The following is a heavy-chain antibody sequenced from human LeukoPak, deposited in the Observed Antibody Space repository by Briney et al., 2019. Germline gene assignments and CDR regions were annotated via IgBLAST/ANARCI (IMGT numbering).Heavy chain of an antibody. CDR3: ARDMYIVVVPAAITTGFEDY. V-gene: IGHV3-7*01. CDR2: IKQDGSEK. Sequence: GGSLRLSCAASGFTFSSYWMSWVRQAPGKGLEWVANIKQDGSEKYYVDSVKGRFTISRDNAKNSLYLQMNSLRAEDTAVYYCARDMYIVVVPAAITTGFEDYWGQGTLVTVSS. CDR1: GFTFSSYW. J-gene: IGHJ4*02. D-gene: IGHD2-2*01.